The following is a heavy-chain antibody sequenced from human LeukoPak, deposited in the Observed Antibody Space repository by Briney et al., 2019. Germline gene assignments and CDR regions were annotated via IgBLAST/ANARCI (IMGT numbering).Heavy chain of an antibody. J-gene: IGHJ4*02. V-gene: IGHV3-7*03. CDR1: GFTFSSYW. CDR3: ARVGTVAGRARFRS. Sequence: GGSLRLSCAASGFTFSSYWMSWVRQAPGKGLEWVANIKQDGSEKYYVDSVKGRFTISRDNAKNSLYLQMNSLRAEDTAVYYCARVGTVAGRARFRSGGQGTLVTVSS. D-gene: IGHD6-19*01. CDR2: IKQDGSEK.